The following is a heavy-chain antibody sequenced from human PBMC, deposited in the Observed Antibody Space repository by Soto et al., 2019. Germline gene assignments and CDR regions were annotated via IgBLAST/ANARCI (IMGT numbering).Heavy chain of an antibody. V-gene: IGHV1-18*01. CDR3: ASGYCISTSCRVPDAFDI. Sequence: ASVKVSCKASGYTFTSYGISWVRQAPGQGLEWMGWISAYNGNTNYAQKLQGRVTMTTDTSTSTAYMELRSLRSDDTAVYYCASGYCISTSCRVPDAFDIWGQGTMVTVSS. J-gene: IGHJ3*02. CDR1: GYTFTSYG. D-gene: IGHD2-2*03. CDR2: ISAYNGNT.